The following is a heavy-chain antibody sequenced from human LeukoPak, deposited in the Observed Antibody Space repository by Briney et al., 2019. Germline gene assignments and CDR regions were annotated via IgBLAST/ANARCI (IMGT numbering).Heavy chain of an antibody. CDR2: IDFSSSYI. V-gene: IGHV3-21*04. J-gene: IGHJ4*02. CDR3: ARRITATTPFDY. D-gene: IGHD3-16*01. CDR1: GFTFSTYS. Sequence: GGSLRLSCAASGFTFSTYSMNWVRQAPGKGLEWVSSIDFSSSYIYYIDSVKGRFTISRDNSKNTVYLQMNSLRVEDTALYYCARRITATTPFDYWGQGTLVIVSS.